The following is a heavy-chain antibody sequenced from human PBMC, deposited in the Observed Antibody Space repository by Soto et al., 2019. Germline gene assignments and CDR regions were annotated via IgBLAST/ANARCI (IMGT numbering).Heavy chain of an antibody. Sequence: SETLSLTCTVSGGSSSSYYWSWIRQPPGKGLEWIGYIYYSGSTNYNPSLKSRVTISVDTSKNELSLKLSSVTAADTAVYYCARHGPTLVVAITRTTYWYFDLWGRGTLVTVSS. V-gene: IGHV4-59*08. CDR2: IYYSGST. CDR3: ARHGPTLVVAITRTTYWYFDL. CDR1: GGSSSSYY. D-gene: IGHD3-22*01. J-gene: IGHJ2*01.